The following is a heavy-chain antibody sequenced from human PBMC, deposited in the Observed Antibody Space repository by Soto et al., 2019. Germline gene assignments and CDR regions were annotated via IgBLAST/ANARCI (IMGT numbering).Heavy chain of an antibody. CDR1: GVTFSSET. CDR2: IIPLFGTA. CDR3: ATELGENHASTFDA. V-gene: IGHV1-69*01. J-gene: IGHJ4*02. D-gene: IGHD2-2*01. Sequence: QVQLVQSGADVKKPGSSVKVSCQASGVTFSSETLGWVRQAPGQGLEWVGGIIPLFGTASYAQKFQRRFTITADEPTSPVYMELGSLRSDDTAVYFCATELGENHASTFDAWGQGTLVTVSS.